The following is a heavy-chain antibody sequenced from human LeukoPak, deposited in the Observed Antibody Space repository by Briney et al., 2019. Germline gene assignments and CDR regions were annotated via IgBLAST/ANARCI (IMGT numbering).Heavy chain of an antibody. CDR2: IYYSGST. CDR3: ARIFSGAWHLLFDY. Sequence: SETLSLTCSLSGASVRSSNSYWGWIRQSPGKGLEWIGSIYYSGSTFYNPSLKSRVTISVDTSKNQFSLKLRSVTAADTAVYYCARIFSGAWHLLFDYWGQGTLVTVSS. V-gene: IGHV4-39*01. CDR1: GASVRSSNSY. D-gene: IGHD3-3*02. J-gene: IGHJ4*02.